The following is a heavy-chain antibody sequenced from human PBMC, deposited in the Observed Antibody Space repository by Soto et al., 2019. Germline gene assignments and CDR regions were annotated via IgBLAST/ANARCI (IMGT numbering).Heavy chain of an antibody. V-gene: IGHV3-15*07. CDR3: TTDSYSTIIIVRFDY. D-gene: IGHD3-22*01. Sequence: VQLVESGGGLVKPGGSLRLSYAASGFTFTNAWINWVRQAPGKGLEWVGRIKSKTDGGTTDYAEPVKGRFAISRDDSNNMVYLQMNSLKIEDTAVYYCTTDSYSTIIIVRFDYWGHGTLVTVSS. CDR2: IKSKTDGGTT. J-gene: IGHJ4*01. CDR1: GFTFTNAW.